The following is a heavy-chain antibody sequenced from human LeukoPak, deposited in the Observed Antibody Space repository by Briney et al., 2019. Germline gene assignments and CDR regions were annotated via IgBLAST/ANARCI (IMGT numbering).Heavy chain of an antibody. V-gene: IGHV4-30-2*01. CDR3: ARTLYYYDSSGYYNWFDP. Sequence: TLSLTCAVSGGSISSGGYSWSWIRQPPGKGLEWIGYIYHSGSTYYNPSLKSRVTISVDRSKNQFSLKLSSVTAADTAVYYCARTLYYYDSSGYYNWFDPWGQGTLVTVSS. D-gene: IGHD3-22*01. CDR2: IYHSGST. J-gene: IGHJ5*02. CDR1: GGSISSGGYS.